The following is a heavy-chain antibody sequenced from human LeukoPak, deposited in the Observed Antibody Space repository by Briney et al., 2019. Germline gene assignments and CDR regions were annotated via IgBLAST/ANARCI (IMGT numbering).Heavy chain of an antibody. CDR2: ISGSGGST. CDR1: GFTFSSYS. CDR3: AKDPHYYDSSGYYN. Sequence: GGSLRLSCAASGFTFSSYSMNWVRQAPGKGLEWVSAISGSGGSTYYADSVKGRFTISRDNSKNTLYLQMNSLRAEDTAVYYCAKDPHYYDSSGYYNWGQGTLVTVSS. D-gene: IGHD3-22*01. V-gene: IGHV3-23*01. J-gene: IGHJ4*02.